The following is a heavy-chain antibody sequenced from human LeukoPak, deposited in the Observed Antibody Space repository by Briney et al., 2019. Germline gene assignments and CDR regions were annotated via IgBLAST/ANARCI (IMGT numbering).Heavy chain of an antibody. CDR3: AKERHYDFWSGYSLTTDY. D-gene: IGHD3-3*01. Sequence: GGSLRLSCAASGFTFSSYGMLWVRQAPGKGLEWVAVISYDGSNKYYADSVKGRFTISRDNSKNTLYLQMNSLRAEDTAVYYCAKERHYDFWSGYSLTTDYWGQGTLVTVSS. J-gene: IGHJ4*02. CDR2: ISYDGSNK. V-gene: IGHV3-30*18. CDR1: GFTFSSYG.